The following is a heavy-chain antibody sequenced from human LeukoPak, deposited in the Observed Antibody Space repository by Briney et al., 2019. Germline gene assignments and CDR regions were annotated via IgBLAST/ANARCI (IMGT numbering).Heavy chain of an antibody. D-gene: IGHD6-19*01. J-gene: IGHJ6*03. CDR2: ISPDGKDT. V-gene: IGHV3-74*01. CDR3: ARGIAVAGFPYYYYYYMDV. Sequence: GGSLRLSCAASGFTFSNYWMYWVRQVPGKGLVWVSRISPDGKDTSHADSVKGRFTISRDNAKNSLYLQMSSLRAEDTAVYYCARGIAVAGFPYYYYYYMDVWGKGTTVTVSS. CDR1: GFTFSNYW.